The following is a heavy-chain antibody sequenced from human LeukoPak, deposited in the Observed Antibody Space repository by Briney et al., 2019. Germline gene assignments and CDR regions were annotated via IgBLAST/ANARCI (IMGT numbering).Heavy chain of an antibody. J-gene: IGHJ4*02. Sequence: GGSLRLSCAASGFTFSSYAMSWVRQAPGKGLEWVSAISGSGGSTYYADSVKGRFTISRDNSKNTLYLQMNSLRAEDTAVYYCASTGARYYYDSSGYYSFDYWGQGTLVTVSS. CDR2: ISGSGGST. D-gene: IGHD3-22*01. V-gene: IGHV3-23*01. CDR1: GFTFSSYA. CDR3: ASTGARYYYDSSGYYSFDY.